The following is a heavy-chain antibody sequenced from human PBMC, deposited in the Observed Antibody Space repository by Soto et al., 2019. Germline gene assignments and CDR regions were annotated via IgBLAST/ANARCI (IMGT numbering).Heavy chain of an antibody. CDR3: AKVRKGCSSTSCYLSQQLVLSFWFDP. D-gene: IGHD2-2*01. CDR1: GFTFSNDW. J-gene: IGHJ5*02. V-gene: IGHV3-74*01. Sequence: GGSLRLSCAASGFTFSNDWMHWVRQAAGKGLVWVSRINMDGSSTNYADSVKGRFTISRDNAKNTLYLQMNSLRAEDTAVYYYAKVRKGCSSTSCYLSQQLVLSFWFDPWGQGTLVTVSS. CDR2: INMDGSST.